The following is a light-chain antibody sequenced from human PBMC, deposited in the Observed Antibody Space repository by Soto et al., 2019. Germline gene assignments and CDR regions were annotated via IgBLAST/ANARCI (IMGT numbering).Light chain of an antibody. CDR3: HSYDVSLRGPA. CDR2: DNS. J-gene: IGLJ2*01. CDR1: RSNIGAGYD. V-gene: IGLV1-40*01. Sequence: QSVLTQPPSLSGAPGQRVTISCTGSRSNIGAGYDVHGYQHLPGTAPKVLIFDNSNRPSGVPDRFSGSKSGTSASLAITGLHSQDEAVYDCHSYDVSLRGPAFGGGTKLTVL.